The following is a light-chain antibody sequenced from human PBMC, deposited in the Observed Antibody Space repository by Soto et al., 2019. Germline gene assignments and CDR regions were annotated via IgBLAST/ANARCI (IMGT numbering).Light chain of an antibody. Sequence: IHMTQSPSSLSASVGHRVTITCRASQGISNHLAWYQQKLGKAPNLLIYDASSLQSGVPSRFSGSGSGTEFNLTISSLQPGDFATYYCQEYSSYLYTFGQGTKVDIK. J-gene: IGKJ2*01. CDR3: QEYSSYLYT. V-gene: IGKV1-5*01. CDR2: DAS. CDR1: QGISNH.